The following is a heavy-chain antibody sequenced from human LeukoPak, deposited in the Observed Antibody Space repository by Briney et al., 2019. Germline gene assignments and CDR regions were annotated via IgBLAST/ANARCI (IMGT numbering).Heavy chain of an antibody. Sequence: PGGSLRLSCAASGFTFSSYSMNWVRQAPGKGLEWVSYISSSSSTIYYADSVKGRFPISRDNAKNSLYLQMNSLRAEDTAVYYCARDPIAAAGTLDYWGQGTLVTVSS. J-gene: IGHJ4*02. CDR1: GFTFSSYS. V-gene: IGHV3-48*01. D-gene: IGHD6-13*01. CDR3: ARDPIAAAGTLDY. CDR2: ISSSSSTI.